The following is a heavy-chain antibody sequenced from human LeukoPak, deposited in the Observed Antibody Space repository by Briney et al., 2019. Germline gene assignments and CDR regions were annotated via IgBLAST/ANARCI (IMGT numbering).Heavy chain of an antibody. CDR1: GFTVSSNY. CDR2: IYSGGNT. Sequence: GGSLRLSCAASGFTVSSNYMNWVRQAPGKGLEWVSVIYSGGNTYYADSVKGRFTISRDNSKNTVYLQMNSLSAEDTAVYYCARIRDASNWYFDLWGRGTLATVSS. CDR3: ARIRDASNWYFDL. D-gene: IGHD5-24*01. V-gene: IGHV3-66*01. J-gene: IGHJ2*01.